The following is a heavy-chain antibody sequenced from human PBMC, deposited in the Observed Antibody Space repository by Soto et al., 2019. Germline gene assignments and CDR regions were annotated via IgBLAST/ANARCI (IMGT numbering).Heavy chain of an antibody. CDR2: IHHSGST. D-gene: IGHD6-19*01. CDR3: ARTDYSSGWYDF. J-gene: IGHJ5*01. Sequence: LSLTCAVSGGSISSNKWWGWVRQPPGKGLEWIGEIHHSGSTTYNPSLEGRVTISVDKSKNHFSLTLTSVIAADTAMYYCARTDYSSGWYDFWGQGTLVTVSS. CDR1: GGSISSNKW. V-gene: IGHV4-4*02.